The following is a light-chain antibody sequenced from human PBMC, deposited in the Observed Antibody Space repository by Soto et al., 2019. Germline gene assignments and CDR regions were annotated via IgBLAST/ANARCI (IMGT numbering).Light chain of an antibody. CDR3: QQYHSTPT. CDR2: WAS. V-gene: IGKV4-1*01. CDR1: QSVLYSSNNKNH. J-gene: IGKJ4*01. Sequence: DIVMTQSPDSLAVSLGERATINCKSSQSVLYSSNNKNHLAWYQQKPGQPPRLLIYWASTRESGVPDRFSGSGSGTDFTLNISSLQAEDVAVYYCQQYHSTPTFGGGTKVEIK.